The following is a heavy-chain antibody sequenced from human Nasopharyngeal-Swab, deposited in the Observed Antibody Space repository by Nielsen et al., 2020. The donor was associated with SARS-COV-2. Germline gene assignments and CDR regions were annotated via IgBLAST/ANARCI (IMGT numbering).Heavy chain of an antibody. J-gene: IGHJ5*02. CDR2: IYYSGST. Sequence: LRLSCAVSGGSISSYYWSWIRQPPGKGLEWIGYIYYSGSTNYNPSLKSRVTISVDTSKNQFFLKLSSVTAADTAVYYCARGVVRYNWFDPWGQGTLVTVSS. CDR3: ARGVVRYNWFDP. CDR1: GGSISSYY. D-gene: IGHD2-21*01. V-gene: IGHV4-59*13.